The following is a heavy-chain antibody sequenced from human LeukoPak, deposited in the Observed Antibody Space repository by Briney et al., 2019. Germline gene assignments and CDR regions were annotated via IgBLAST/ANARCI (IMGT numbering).Heavy chain of an antibody. D-gene: IGHD3-3*01. V-gene: IGHV1-24*01. Sequence: ASVKVSCKVSRYTLTELSMHWVRQAPGKGLEWMGGFDPEDGETIYARKFQGRVTMTEDTSTDTAYMELSSLRSEDTAVYYCATSPSLRFLEWLLFRYWGQGTLVTVSS. J-gene: IGHJ4*02. CDR2: FDPEDGET. CDR3: ATSPSLRFLEWLLFRY. CDR1: RYTLTELS.